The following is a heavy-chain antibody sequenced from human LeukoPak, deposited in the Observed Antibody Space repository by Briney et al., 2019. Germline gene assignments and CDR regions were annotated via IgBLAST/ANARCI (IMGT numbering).Heavy chain of an antibody. J-gene: IGHJ3*02. V-gene: IGHV3-23*01. CDR3: AKVKQRPWGSAFDGFDM. Sequence: GLSLRLSCAASGIRFSSYALSWVRQAPGKGLEWVSSISRNGENTYYADSVKGRFTISRDNSKNTVYLHMNSLTVEHAAVYYCAKVKQRPWGSAFDGFDMWGQGTMSTVSS. CDR2: ISRNGENT. D-gene: IGHD7-27*01. CDR1: GIRFSSYA.